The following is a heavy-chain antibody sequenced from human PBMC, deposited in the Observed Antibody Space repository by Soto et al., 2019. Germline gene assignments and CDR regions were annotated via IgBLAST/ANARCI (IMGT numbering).Heavy chain of an antibody. CDR2: IVVGSGNT. D-gene: IGHD3-16*01. V-gene: IGHV1-58*01. CDR1: GFTFTSSA. CDR3: AARGATGSSYYSGLDV. Sequence: SVKVSCKASGFTFTSSAVQWVRQARGQRLEWIGWIVVGSGNTNYAQQFRERVTITRDMSTGTAYMQLSSLRSDDTAVYYCAARGATGSSYYSGLDVWGQGTTVTRLL. J-gene: IGHJ6*02.